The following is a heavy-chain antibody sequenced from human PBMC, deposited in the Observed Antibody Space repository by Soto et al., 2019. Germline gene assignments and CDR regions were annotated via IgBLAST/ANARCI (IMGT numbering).Heavy chain of an antibody. CDR3: ARGPFLSWYPLDY. CDR1: GDSVSSNSAA. Sequence: SPTLSLPCAISGDSVSSNSAAWNWIRQSPSRGLEWLGRTYYRSKWYNDYAVSVKSRITINPDTSKNQFSLQLNSVTPEDTAVYYCARGPFLSWYPLDYWGQGTLVTVSS. D-gene: IGHD6-13*01. J-gene: IGHJ4*02. CDR2: TYYRSKWYN. V-gene: IGHV6-1*01.